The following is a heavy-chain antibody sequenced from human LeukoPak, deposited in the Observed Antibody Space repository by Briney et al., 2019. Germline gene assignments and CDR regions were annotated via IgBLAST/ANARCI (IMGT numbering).Heavy chain of an antibody. V-gene: IGHV3-7*01. Sequence: GGSLRLSCAASGFTFSSYWVSWVRQAPGKGLEWVANIKQDGSEKYYVDSVKGRFTISRDNAKNSLYLQMNSLRAEDTAVYYCCSSIAAAGTNPSYNWFDPWGQGTLVTVSS. CDR1: GFTFSSYW. CDR2: IKQDGSEK. J-gene: IGHJ5*02. CDR3: CSSIAAAGTNPSYNWFDP. D-gene: IGHD6-13*01.